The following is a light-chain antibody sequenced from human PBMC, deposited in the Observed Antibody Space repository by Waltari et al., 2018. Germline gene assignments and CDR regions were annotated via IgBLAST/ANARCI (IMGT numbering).Light chain of an antibody. Sequence: TFRASQNIGRYLSWYQQKPGKAPKVLIYGVSTLHSGVPSRFSGSGSGTDFTLSISGLQPEDFATYYCHQTHDTPQTFGLGTKVEV. J-gene: IGKJ1*01. V-gene: IGKV1-39*01. CDR1: QNIGRY. CDR3: HQTHDTPQT. CDR2: GVS.